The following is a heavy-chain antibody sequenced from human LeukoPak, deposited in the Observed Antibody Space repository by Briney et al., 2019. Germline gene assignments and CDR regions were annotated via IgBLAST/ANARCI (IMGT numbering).Heavy chain of an antibody. V-gene: IGHV4-30-2*06. CDR3: ARVPGYGLELGASDI. Sequence: SQTLSLTCAVSGGSISSGGFSWNWIRQSPGKGLEWIGYSYHGGSTFYNPSLKSRVTISVDRSRNQFSLKLTSATAADTAVYYCARVPGYGLELGASDIWGQGTMVTVSS. D-gene: IGHD4-17*01. CDR1: GGSISSGGFS. CDR2: SYHGGST. J-gene: IGHJ3*02.